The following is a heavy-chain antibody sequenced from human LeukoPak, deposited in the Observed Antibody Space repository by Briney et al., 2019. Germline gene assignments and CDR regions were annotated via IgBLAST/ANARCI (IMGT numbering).Heavy chain of an antibody. Sequence: PSETLSLTCGVSGGSVSSTNWWTWIRQPPGKGLEWIGEVHLDGRTNFNPSLKSRLTMSVDLSENHVSLKLTSVTAADTAVYYCTREGGFYRPLDYSGQGTLVTVSS. CDR3: TREGGFYRPLDY. J-gene: IGHJ4*02. D-gene: IGHD6-25*01. CDR1: GGSVSSTNW. V-gene: IGHV4-4*02. CDR2: VHLDGRT.